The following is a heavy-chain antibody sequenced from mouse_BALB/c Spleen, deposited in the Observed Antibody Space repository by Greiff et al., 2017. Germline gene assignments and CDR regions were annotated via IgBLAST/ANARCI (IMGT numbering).Heavy chain of an antibody. V-gene: IGHV1-37*01. CDR2: INPYNGDT. Sequence: VQLKESGPELVKPGASVKISCKASGYSFTGYFMNWVKQSHGKSLEWIGRINPYNGDTFYNQKFKGKATLTVDKSSSTAHMELLSLTSEDSAVYYCGRDYYGSSYGWFAYWGQGTLVTVSA. D-gene: IGHD1-1*01. CDR1: GYSFTGYF. J-gene: IGHJ3*01. CDR3: GRDYYGSSYGWFAY.